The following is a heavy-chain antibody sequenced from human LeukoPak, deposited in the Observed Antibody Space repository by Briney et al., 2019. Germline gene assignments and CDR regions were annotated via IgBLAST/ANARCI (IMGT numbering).Heavy chain of an antibody. CDR3: ARNVAPRYYDSSGSYYYYYYGMDV. CDR2: INPNSGGT. J-gene: IGHJ6*02. D-gene: IGHD3-22*01. CDR1: GYTFTGYY. V-gene: IGHV1-2*02. Sequence: ASVKVSCKASGYTFTGYYMHWVRQAPGQGLEWMGWINPNSGGTNYAQKFQGRVTMTRDTSISTAYMEMSRLRSDDTAVYYYARNVAPRYYDSSGSYYYYYYGMDVWGQGTTVTVSS.